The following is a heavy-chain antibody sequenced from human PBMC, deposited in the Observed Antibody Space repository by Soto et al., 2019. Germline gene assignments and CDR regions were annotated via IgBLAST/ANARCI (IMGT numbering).Heavy chain of an antibody. J-gene: IGHJ4*02. V-gene: IGHV3-7*05. CDR1: GFTFSGHW. CDR3: ASVKMGANDI. Sequence: EAQLVESGGGLVQPAGSLRLSCAGSGFTFSGHWMEWFRQAPGKGLVWVASINEDGAERKYVDSVTGRFTTSRDNAKNSLCFQMESLIVEDTAVYHCASVKMGANDIWGQGTLDT. CDR2: INEDGAER. D-gene: IGHD1-26*01.